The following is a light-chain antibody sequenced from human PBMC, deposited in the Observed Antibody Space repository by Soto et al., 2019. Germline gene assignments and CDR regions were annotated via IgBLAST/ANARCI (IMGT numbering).Light chain of an antibody. Sequence: IQVTQSRSSLSASVGDRVTITCRASQGISSYLAWYQQKPGKAPKLLIYGASILQNGVPSRLSGSGSETDFTLSINSLQPEDFATYYCQQLSGYPLTFGGGTKVDIK. CDR2: GAS. CDR3: QQLSGYPLT. CDR1: QGISSY. V-gene: IGKV1-9*01. J-gene: IGKJ4*01.